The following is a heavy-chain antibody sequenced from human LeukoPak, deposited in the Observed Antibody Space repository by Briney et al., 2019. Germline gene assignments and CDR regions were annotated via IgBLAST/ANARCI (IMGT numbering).Heavy chain of an antibody. CDR3: ARSGPIDI. CDR2: IRQYGSEK. V-gene: IGHV3-7*03. Sequence: GGSLRLSCAASGFTFSNYWMTWVRQAPGKGLEWVANIRQYGSEKYYVDSVKGRFTISRDNAKNSLYLQMNSLRAEDTAVYYCARSGPIDIWGRGTMVTVSS. D-gene: IGHD6-25*01. J-gene: IGHJ3*02. CDR1: GFTFSNYW.